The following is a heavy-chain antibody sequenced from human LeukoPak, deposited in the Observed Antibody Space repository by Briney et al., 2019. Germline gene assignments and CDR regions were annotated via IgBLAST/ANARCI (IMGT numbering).Heavy chain of an antibody. V-gene: IGHV3-11*05. CDR1: GFTFSDYY. Sequence: GGSLRLSCAASGFTFSDYYMSWIRQAPGKGLECVSFFSSSSSYTNYADSVKGRFTITRDNAKNSLYLQMDSLRAEDTAVYYCAGVRGVYGSGSYYFDYWGQGTLVTVSS. D-gene: IGHD3-10*01. CDR3: AGVRGVYGSGSYYFDY. J-gene: IGHJ4*02. CDR2: FSSSSSYT.